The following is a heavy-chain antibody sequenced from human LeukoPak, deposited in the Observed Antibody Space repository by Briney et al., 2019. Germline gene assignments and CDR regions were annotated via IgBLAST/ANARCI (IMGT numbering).Heavy chain of an antibody. D-gene: IGHD3-10*01. V-gene: IGHV1-69*01. CDR3: AGSYYNGPFDY. CDR1: GGTFSSYA. Sequence: SVKVSCKASGGTFSSYAISWVRQAPGQGLEWMGGIIPIFGTANYAQKFQGRVTITADESTSTAYMERSSLRSEDTAVYYCAGSYYNGPFDYWGQGTLVTVSS. J-gene: IGHJ4*02. CDR2: IIPIFGTA.